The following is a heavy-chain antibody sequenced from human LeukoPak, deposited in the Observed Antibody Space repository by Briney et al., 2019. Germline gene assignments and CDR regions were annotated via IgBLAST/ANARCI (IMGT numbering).Heavy chain of an antibody. Sequence: ASVKVSCKASGYTFTSYGISWVRQAPGQGLEWMGWISAYNGNTNYAQKLQGRVTMTTDTSTSTAYMELRSLRSDDTAVYYCARWAGAGLTSIYYYYGMDVWGQGTTVTVSS. CDR3: ARWAGAGLTSIYYYYGMDV. D-gene: IGHD6-13*01. V-gene: IGHV1-18*01. J-gene: IGHJ6*02. CDR1: GYTFTSYG. CDR2: ISAYNGNT.